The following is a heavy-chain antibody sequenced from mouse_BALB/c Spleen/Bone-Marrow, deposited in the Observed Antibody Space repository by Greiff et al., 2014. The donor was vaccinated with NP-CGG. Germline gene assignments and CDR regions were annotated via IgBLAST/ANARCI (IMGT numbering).Heavy chain of an antibody. CDR3: ARDDYDDYYAMDY. CDR1: GFNIKDTY. Sequence: EVQLQQSGAELVKPGASVKLSCTASGFNIKDTYMHWVKQRPEQGLEWIGRIDPANGNTKYDPKFQDKATITTDTSSSTAYLQLSSLTSEDTAVYYCARDDYDDYYAMDYWGQGTSVTVSS. V-gene: IGHV14-3*02. D-gene: IGHD2-4*01. CDR2: IDPANGNT. J-gene: IGHJ4*01.